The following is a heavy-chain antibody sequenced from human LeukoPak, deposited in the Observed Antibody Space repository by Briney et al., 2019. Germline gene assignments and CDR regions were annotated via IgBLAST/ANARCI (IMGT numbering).Heavy chain of an antibody. CDR1: GFTFNNYV. V-gene: IGHV3-23*01. CDR2: MTGPADTT. Sequence: PGGSLRLSCAASGFTFNNYVMSWVRQAPGKGPEWLSAMTGPADTTYYAASVKGRFTISRDYSKSMVYLQMTSLRVEDTAIYYCAKGAEIDHWGQGTLVTVSS. J-gene: IGHJ4*02. CDR3: AKGAEIDH.